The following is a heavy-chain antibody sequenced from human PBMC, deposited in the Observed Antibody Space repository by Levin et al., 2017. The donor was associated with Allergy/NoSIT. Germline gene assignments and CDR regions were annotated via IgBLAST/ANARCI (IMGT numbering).Heavy chain of an antibody. CDR2: MSNDGRNK. CDR1: GFILSGYA. J-gene: IGHJ4*02. D-gene: IGHD5-12*01. V-gene: IGHV3-30*04. CDR3: AREDRTRLGGYEHFDY. Sequence: GGSLRLSCAASGFILSGYAMHWVRQAPGKGLEWVAIMSNDGRNKVYTDSVKGRFTIYRDSSKNTLYLQMDSLGNEDTAVYYCAREDRTRLGGYEHFDYWGQGTLVTVSS.